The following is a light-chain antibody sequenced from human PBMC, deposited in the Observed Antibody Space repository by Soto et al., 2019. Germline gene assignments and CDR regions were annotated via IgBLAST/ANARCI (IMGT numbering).Light chain of an antibody. J-gene: IGKJ4*01. CDR1: QSVNTN. CDR2: GAS. V-gene: IGKV3-15*01. Sequence: EIVLTQSPGTLSLSPGERATLSCRASQSVNTNLAWYQQKLGQAPRLLIYGASTRATGIPARFSGSGSGTEFTLTISSLQSEDFAVYYCQQYNNWPPLTFGGGTKVEIK. CDR3: QQYNNWPPLT.